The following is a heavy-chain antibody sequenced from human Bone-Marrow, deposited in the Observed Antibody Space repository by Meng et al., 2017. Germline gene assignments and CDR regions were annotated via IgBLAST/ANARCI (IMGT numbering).Heavy chain of an antibody. V-gene: IGHV3-15*01. CDR1: GFTFSNFW. Sequence: GGSLRLSCAASGFTFSNFWMSWVRQAPGKGLEWVGRIKSNTDGGTTDYAAPVKGRFTISRDDSKNTLYLQMNSLKSEDTAVYYCTTVWFGELFRGYWGQGTLVTVSS. D-gene: IGHD3-10*01. CDR2: IKSNTDGGTT. CDR3: TTVWFGELFRGY. J-gene: IGHJ4*02.